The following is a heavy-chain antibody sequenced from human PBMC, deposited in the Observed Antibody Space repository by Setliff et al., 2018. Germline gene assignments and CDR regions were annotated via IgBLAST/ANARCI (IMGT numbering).Heavy chain of an antibody. J-gene: IGHJ4*02. Sequence: SVKVSCKASGGTLSSYDISWVRQAPGQGLEWMGRIIPIFGTANYAQKFQGRVTITADESTSTAYMELSSLRFEDTAVYYCARAQSWSGGPYYFDNWGQGTLVTVSS. V-gene: IGHV1-69*13. CDR2: IIPIFGTA. D-gene: IGHD3-3*01. CDR3: ARAQSWSGGPYYFDN. CDR1: GGTLSSYD.